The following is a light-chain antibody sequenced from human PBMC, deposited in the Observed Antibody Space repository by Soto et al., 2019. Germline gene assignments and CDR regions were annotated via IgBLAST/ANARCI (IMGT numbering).Light chain of an antibody. CDR2: EVS. J-gene: IGLJ2*01. Sequence: QSALTQPASVSESPGQSITISCTGTSNNIGGYNYVSWYQHHPGKAPKLMIYEVSNRPSGVSHPFSGSKSGNAASLTISGAQDEDEYDYYCCSYTGSSPVVFGGGTKLTVL. CDR3: CSYTGSSPVV. CDR1: SNNIGGYNY. V-gene: IGLV2-14*01.